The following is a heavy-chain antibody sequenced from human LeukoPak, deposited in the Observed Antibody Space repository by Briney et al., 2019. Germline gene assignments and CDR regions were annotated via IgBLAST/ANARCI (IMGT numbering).Heavy chain of an antibody. CDR3: ARGGAYCSGGSCYWVY. CDR2: IKQDGSEK. Sequence: GGSLRLSCAASGFTFSSYWMSWVRQAPGKGLEWVANIKQDGSEKYHVGSVKGRFTISRDNAKNSLYLQMNSLRAEDTAVYYCARGGAYCSGGSCYWVYWGQGTLVTVSS. D-gene: IGHD2-15*01. V-gene: IGHV3-7*03. CDR1: GFTFSSYW. J-gene: IGHJ4*02.